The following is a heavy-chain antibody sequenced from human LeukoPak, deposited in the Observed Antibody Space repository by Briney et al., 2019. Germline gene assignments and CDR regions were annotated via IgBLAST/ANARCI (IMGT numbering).Heavy chain of an antibody. D-gene: IGHD2-2*01. J-gene: IGHJ5*02. Sequence: PSETLSLTCTVSGGSISSSSYYWGWIRQPPGKGLEWIGSIYYSGSTYYNPSLKSRVTISVDTSKNQFSLKLSSVTAADTAVYYCARGYCSSTSCYVGWFDPWGQGTLVTVSS. CDR1: GGSISSSSYY. CDR2: IYYSGST. CDR3: ARGYCSSTSCYVGWFDP. V-gene: IGHV4-39*01.